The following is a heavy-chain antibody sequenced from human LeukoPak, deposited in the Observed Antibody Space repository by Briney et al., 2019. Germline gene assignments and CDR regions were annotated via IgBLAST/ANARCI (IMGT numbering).Heavy chain of an antibody. Sequence: PSETLSLTCTVSGGSVSSSSYYWGWIRQPPGKGLEWIGSIYYSGSTYYNPSLKSRVTISVDTSKNQFSLKLSSVTAADTAVYYCARGRRNCSGGSCYRHYFDYWGQGTLVTVSS. CDR3: ARGRRNCSGGSCYRHYFDY. CDR1: GGSVSSSSYY. J-gene: IGHJ4*02. V-gene: IGHV4-39*07. CDR2: IYYSGST. D-gene: IGHD2-15*01.